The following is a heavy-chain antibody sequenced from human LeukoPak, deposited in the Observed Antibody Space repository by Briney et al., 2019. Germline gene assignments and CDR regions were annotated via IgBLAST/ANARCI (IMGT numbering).Heavy chain of an antibody. J-gene: IGHJ4*02. D-gene: IGHD2-15*01. Sequence: GRSLRLSCAAYGFTFSSYAMHWVRQAPGKGLEWVAVISYDGSNKYYADSVKGRFTISRDNSKNTLYLQMNSLRAEDTAVYYCATGKYCSGGSCSWDYWGQGTLVTVSS. V-gene: IGHV3-30-3*01. CDR1: GFTFSSYA. CDR3: ATGKYCSGGSCSWDY. CDR2: ISYDGSNK.